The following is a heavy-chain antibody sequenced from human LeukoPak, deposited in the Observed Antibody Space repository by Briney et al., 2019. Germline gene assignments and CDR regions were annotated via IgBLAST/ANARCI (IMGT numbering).Heavy chain of an antibody. CDR1: GGSISSGGYS. J-gene: IGHJ4*02. CDR2: IYHSGST. Sequence: PSETLSLTCAVSGGSISSGGYSWSWIRQPPGKGLEWIGYIYHSGSTYYNPSLKSRVTISVDRSKNQFSLKLSSVTAADTAVYYCAGEDYGGNSGFDYWGQGTLVTVSS. D-gene: IGHD4-17*01. V-gene: IGHV4-30-2*01. CDR3: AGEDYGGNSGFDY.